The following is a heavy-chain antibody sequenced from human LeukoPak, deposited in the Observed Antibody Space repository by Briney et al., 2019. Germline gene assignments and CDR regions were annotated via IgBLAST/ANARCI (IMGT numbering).Heavy chain of an antibody. CDR3: SRESIAALPDY. CDR2: IIPILGIA. V-gene: IGHV1-69*02. CDR1: GGTFSSYT. D-gene: IGHD6-6*01. J-gene: IGHJ4*02. Sequence: SVKVSCKASGGTFSSYTISWVRQAPGQGLEWMGRIIPILGIANYAQKFQGRVTITADKSTSTAYMELSSLRSEDTAVYCCSRESIAALPDYCGQGTLVTVSS.